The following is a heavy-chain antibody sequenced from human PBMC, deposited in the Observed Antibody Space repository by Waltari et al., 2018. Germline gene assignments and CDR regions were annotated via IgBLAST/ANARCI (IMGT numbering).Heavy chain of an antibody. D-gene: IGHD6-19*01. CDR1: GVTFSSYT. Sequence: QVQLVQSGAEVKKPGSSVKVSCKASGVTFSSYTIRWVRQAPGQGLEWMGRIIPILGIANYAQKFQGRVTITADKSTSTAYMELSSLRSEDTAVYYCARPGYSSGWYDAFDIWGQGTMVTVSS. CDR3: ARPGYSSGWYDAFDI. V-gene: IGHV1-69*02. CDR2: IIPILGIA. J-gene: IGHJ3*02.